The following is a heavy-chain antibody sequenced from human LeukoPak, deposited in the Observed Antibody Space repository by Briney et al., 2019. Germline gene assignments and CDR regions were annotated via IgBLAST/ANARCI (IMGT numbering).Heavy chain of an antibody. J-gene: IGHJ4*02. CDR1: GFTFSDCG. Sequence: PGGSLRLSCAASGFTFSDCGMHWVRQAPGKGLEWVSFIRFDSLNTYYSSSVKGRFTISRDNSKNTLYLQMNALRPDDTAVYYCASYLDTSGYPSGPLGYWGQGTLVTVSS. CDR2: IRFDSLNT. V-gene: IGHV3-30*02. CDR3: ASYLDTSGYPSGPLGY. D-gene: IGHD3-22*01.